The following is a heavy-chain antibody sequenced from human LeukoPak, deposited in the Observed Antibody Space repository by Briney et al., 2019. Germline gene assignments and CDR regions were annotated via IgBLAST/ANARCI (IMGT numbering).Heavy chain of an antibody. D-gene: IGHD3-10*01. V-gene: IGHV1-46*01. CDR2: INPTGGST. CDR3: ATGPINGAMVRGWGAFDI. Sequence: ASVKVSCKASGYTFTSYYMHWVRQAPGQGLEWMGLINPTGGSTGYAQKFQGRVTMTRDMSTSTDYMELSSLRSEDTAVYYCATGPINGAMVRGWGAFDIWGQGTMVTVSS. CDR1: GYTFTSYY. J-gene: IGHJ3*02.